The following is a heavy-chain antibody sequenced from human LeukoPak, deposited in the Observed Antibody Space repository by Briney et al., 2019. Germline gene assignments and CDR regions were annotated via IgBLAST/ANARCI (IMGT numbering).Heavy chain of an antibody. CDR2: ISAYNGNT. Sequence: ASVKVCCKASGYSFTSYGISWVRQAPGQGLGWMGWISAYNGNTNYAQKLQGRGTMTTDTSTSTAYMELRSLRSDDTAVYYCAREDSGYSYGYDYGGRGTRVTVSS. J-gene: IGHJ4*02. V-gene: IGHV1-18*01. D-gene: IGHD5-18*01. CDR3: AREDSGYSYGYDY. CDR1: GYSFTSYG.